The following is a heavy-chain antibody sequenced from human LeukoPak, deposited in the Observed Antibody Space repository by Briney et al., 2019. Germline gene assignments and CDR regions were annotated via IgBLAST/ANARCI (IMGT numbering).Heavy chain of an antibody. Sequence: SETLSLTCTVSGDSVRSDTYYWSWIRKPPGKGLKWIGEINHSGSTNYNPSLKSRVTISVDTSKNQFSLKLSSVTAADTAVYYCARDYGGNSAAFDIWGQGTMVTVSS. CDR1: GDSVRSDTYY. CDR2: INHSGST. V-gene: IGHV4-34*01. J-gene: IGHJ3*02. CDR3: ARDYGGNSAAFDI. D-gene: IGHD4-23*01.